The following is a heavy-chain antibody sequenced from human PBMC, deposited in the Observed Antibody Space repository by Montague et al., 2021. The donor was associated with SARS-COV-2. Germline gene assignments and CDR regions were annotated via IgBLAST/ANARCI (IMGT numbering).Heavy chain of an antibody. CDR1: GGSISSTSYY. Sequence: SETQSLTCTVSGGSISSTSYYWGWIRQPPGKGLEWIGSISYSGSTYYKSSLKSRVTISVDTSKNQFSLRLSSVTAADTAVYYCARHITGSGNAFDIWGQGTMVTVSS. CDR2: ISYSGST. V-gene: IGHV4-39*01. J-gene: IGHJ3*02. CDR3: ARHITGSGNAFDI. D-gene: IGHD3-10*01.